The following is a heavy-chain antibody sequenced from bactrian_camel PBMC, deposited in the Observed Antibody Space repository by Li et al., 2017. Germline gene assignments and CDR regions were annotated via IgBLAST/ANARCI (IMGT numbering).Heavy chain of an antibody. Sequence: HVQLVESGGRSVQAGGSLRLSCAASGYTDRSYDMSWYRQAPGKEREFVSAIDTDGSTSYADSVKGRFTISSDNARNTLYLQMDDLKPEDSAMYVCAVDRGSFCREVISNPEYGRKAEYSYSGQGTQVTVS. J-gene: IGHJ4*01. CDR3: AVDRGSFCREVISNPEYGRKAEYSY. D-gene: IGHD2*01. CDR2: IDTDGST. CDR1: GYTDRSYD. V-gene: IGHV3S55*01.